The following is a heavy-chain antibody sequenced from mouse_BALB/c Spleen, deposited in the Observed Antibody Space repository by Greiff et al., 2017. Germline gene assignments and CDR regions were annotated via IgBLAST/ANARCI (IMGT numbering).Heavy chain of an antibody. CDR1: GFSLTSYG. D-gene: IGHD2-3*01. CDR3: AKNSYDGYSWYFDV. J-gene: IGHJ1*01. CDR2: IWRGGST. V-gene: IGHV2-5-1*01. Sequence: VKLVESGPSLVQPSQSLSITCTVSGFSLTSYGVHWVRQSPGKGLEWLGVIWRGGSTDYNAAFMSRLSITKDNSKSQVFFKMNSLQADDTAIYYCAKNSYDGYSWYFDVWGAGTTVTVSS.